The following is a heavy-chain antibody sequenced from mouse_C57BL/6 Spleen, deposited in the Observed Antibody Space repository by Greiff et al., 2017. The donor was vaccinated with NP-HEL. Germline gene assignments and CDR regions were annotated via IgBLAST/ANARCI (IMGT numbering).Heavy chain of an antibody. CDR2: ISDGGSYT. Sequence: EVKLVESGGGLVKPGGSLKLSCAASGFTFSSYAMSWVRQTPEKRLEWVATISDGGSYTYYPDNVKGRFTISRDNAKNNLYLQMSHLKSEDTAMYYCARAGGNYEYFDVWGTGTTVTVSS. D-gene: IGHD2-1*01. V-gene: IGHV5-4*03. CDR1: GFTFSSYA. J-gene: IGHJ1*03. CDR3: ARAGGNYEYFDV.